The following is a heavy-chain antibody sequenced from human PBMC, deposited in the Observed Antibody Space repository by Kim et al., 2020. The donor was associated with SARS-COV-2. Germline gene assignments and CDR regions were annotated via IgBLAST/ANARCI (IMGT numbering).Heavy chain of an antibody. CDR3: ARARSSGYFSYYMDV. Sequence: PALKSRATIAVDTSKNQFSLKLSSVTAADTAVYYCARARSSGYFSYYMDVWGKGTTVTVSS. V-gene: IGHV4-59*01. D-gene: IGHD3-22*01. J-gene: IGHJ6*03.